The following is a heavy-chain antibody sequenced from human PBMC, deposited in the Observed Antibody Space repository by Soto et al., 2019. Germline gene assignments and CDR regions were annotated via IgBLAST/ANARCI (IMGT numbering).Heavy chain of an antibody. D-gene: IGHD6-6*01. J-gene: IGHJ6*02. CDR3: ARVCGDGCSSSYYYGMDV. Sequence: QVQLQESGPGLVKPSETLSLTCTVSGGSISSYYWSWIRQPPGKGLEWIGYIYYSGSTHYNPSLKRRVTISVDTSKNQVSMKLSSVTAADTAVYYCARVCGDGCSSSYYYGMDVWGQGTTVTVSS. CDR2: IYYSGST. CDR1: GGSISSYY. V-gene: IGHV4-59*01.